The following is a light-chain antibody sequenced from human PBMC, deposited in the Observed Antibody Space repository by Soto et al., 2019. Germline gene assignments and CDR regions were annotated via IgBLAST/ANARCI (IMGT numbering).Light chain of an antibody. CDR2: KAS. V-gene: IGKV1-5*03. Sequence: DIQMTQSPSTLSVSVGDRVTITCRASQSISSWLAWYQLKAGKAPKLLIYKASSLESGVPSRFSGSGSGTEFTLTISSLQPDDFATYYCQQYNSYPRTFGQGTKVEIK. CDR1: QSISSW. CDR3: QQYNSYPRT. J-gene: IGKJ1*01.